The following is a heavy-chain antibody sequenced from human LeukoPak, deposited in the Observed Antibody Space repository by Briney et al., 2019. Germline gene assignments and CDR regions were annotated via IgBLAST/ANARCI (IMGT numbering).Heavy chain of an antibody. CDR3: ARGTLVYDFWSGYSNIGPGNFDY. CDR1: GGSFSGYY. CDR2: INHSGST. J-gene: IGHJ4*02. Sequence: KPSETLSLTCAVYGGSFSGYYWSWIRQPPGKGLEWIGEINHSGSTNYNPSLKSRVAISVDTSKNQFSLNLSSVTAADTAVYYCARGTLVYDFWSGYSNIGPGNFDYWGQGTLVTVSS. V-gene: IGHV4-34*01. D-gene: IGHD3-3*01.